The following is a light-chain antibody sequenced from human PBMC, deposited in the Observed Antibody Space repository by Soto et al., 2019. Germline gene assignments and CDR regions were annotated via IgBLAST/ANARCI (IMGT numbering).Light chain of an antibody. V-gene: IGLV2-14*01. CDR1: SSDVGDYKY. CDR2: EVS. J-gene: IGLJ3*02. CDR3: SSYAGSNNLV. Sequence: QSVLTQPASVSGSPGQSITISCSGTSSDVGDYKYVSWYQRHPGKVPKLMIYEVSHRPSGVPDRFSGSKSGNTAFLTISGLQADDEADYYCSSYAGSNNLVFAGGTKLTV.